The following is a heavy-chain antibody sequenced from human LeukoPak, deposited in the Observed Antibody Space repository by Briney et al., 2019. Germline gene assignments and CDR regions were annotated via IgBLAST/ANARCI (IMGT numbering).Heavy chain of an antibody. CDR2: ISGSGGST. CDR1: GFTFSSYA. J-gene: IGHJ4*02. Sequence: GGSLRLSCAASGFTFSSYAMSWVRQAPGKGLEGVSAISGSGGSTYYADSVKGRFTISRDNSKNTLYLQMNILRAEDTAVYYCAKVYSYGLDYWGQGTLVTVSS. D-gene: IGHD5-18*01. V-gene: IGHV3-23*01. CDR3: AKVYSYGLDY.